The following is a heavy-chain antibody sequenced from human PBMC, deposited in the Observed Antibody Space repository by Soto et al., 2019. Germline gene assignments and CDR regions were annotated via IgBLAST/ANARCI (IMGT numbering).Heavy chain of an antibody. J-gene: IGHJ6*02. CDR2: IYHNGDT. CDR1: GFFISDNYF. V-gene: IGHV4-38-2*02. CDR3: AREGCSSTSCYPPYYYYGMDV. D-gene: IGHD2-2*01. Sequence: SETLSLTCTVSGFFISDNYFWGWIRQPPGKGLEWLGSIYHNGDTRYNPSLKSPVTISVDTSKNQFTLTVTSVTAADTAVYYCAREGCSSTSCYPPYYYYGMDVWGQGTTVTVSS.